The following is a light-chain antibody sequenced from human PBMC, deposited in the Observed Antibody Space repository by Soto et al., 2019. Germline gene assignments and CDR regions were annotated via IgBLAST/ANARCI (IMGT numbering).Light chain of an antibody. J-gene: IGLJ1*01. CDR1: SSDVGAYNF. V-gene: IGLV2-14*03. CDR3: MSFTSSNTYV. Sequence: QSVLTQPASVSGSPGQSITISCTGTSSDVGAYNFVSWYQHYPDKAPKVVIYDVANRPSGVSYRFSASKSGNTASLTISGLQAEDEADYYRMSFTSSNTYVFGTGTKLTVL. CDR2: DVA.